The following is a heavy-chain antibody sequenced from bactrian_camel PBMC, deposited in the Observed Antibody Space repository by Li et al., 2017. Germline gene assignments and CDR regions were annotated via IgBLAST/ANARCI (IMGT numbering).Heavy chain of an antibody. Sequence: VQLVESGGGSVQSGGSLRLSCAASGFIFSSYAMSWVRQAPGKGLEWVSGIYSGGTNTYYADSVKGRFTISRDNAKKTLYLQMNSLKSEDTALYYCVTAPVPTTYRFTWGYWGQGTQVTVS. CDR2: IYSGGTNT. J-gene: IGHJ4*01. V-gene: IGHV3S7*01. CDR3: VTAPVPTTYRFTWGY. CDR1: GFIFSSYA. D-gene: IGHD5*01.